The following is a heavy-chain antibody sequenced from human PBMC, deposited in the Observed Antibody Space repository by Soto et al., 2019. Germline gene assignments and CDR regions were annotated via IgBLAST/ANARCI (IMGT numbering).Heavy chain of an antibody. Sequence: QVYLVQSGAEVRRPGASVKFSCTAFGYILTGYSLHWVRQAPGQGLEWMGWIDPNSGATNSAERFHGRVSMTRDTSISAAYLELSSLRSDDTAVYYCARGYGSSPNMELRFGMDVWGQGTTISVSS. D-gene: IGHD5-18*01. CDR1: GYILTGYS. CDR3: ARGYGSSPNMELRFGMDV. J-gene: IGHJ6*02. CDR2: IDPNSGAT. V-gene: IGHV1-2*02.